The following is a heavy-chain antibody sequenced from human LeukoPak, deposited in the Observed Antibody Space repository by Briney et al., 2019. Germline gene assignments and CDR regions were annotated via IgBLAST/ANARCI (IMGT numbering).Heavy chain of an antibody. CDR3: AEYRAYCGGDCYFDY. V-gene: IGHV1-69*13. J-gene: IGHJ4*02. Sequence: SVKVSCKASGGTFSSYAISWVRQAPGQGLEWMGGIIPILGTANYAQKFQGRVTITADESTSTAYMELSSLRSEDTAVYYCAEYRAYCGGDCYFDYWGQGTLVTVSS. D-gene: IGHD2-21*01. CDR1: GGTFSSYA. CDR2: IIPILGTA.